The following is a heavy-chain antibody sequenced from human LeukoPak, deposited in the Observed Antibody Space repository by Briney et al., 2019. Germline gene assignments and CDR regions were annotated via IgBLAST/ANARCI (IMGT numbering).Heavy chain of an antibody. D-gene: IGHD3-22*01. V-gene: IGHV1-3*01. CDR3: ARTIYDSSGYYPRGYFDY. CDR1: GYTFTSYA. J-gene: IGHJ4*02. CDR2: INAGSGNA. Sequence: ASVKVSCKASGYTFTSYAMHWVRQAPGQRLEWMGWINAGSGNAKYSQKFQGRVTITRDTSASTAYMELSSLRSEDTAVYYCARTIYDSSGYYPRGYFDYWGQGTLVTVSS.